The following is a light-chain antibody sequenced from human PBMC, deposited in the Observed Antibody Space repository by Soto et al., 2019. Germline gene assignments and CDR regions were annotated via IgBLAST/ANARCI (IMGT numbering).Light chain of an antibody. CDR3: QQYNTWTWT. J-gene: IGKJ1*01. V-gene: IGKV3-15*01. Sequence: EIVLTQSPATLSMSPGERATLSCRASQSVGTNLAWYRQIPGQAPSLLMYGAATGATGIPARFIGSGSGTEFTLTISSLQSEDFAIYYCQQYNTWTWTFGQGTRVEI. CDR1: QSVGTN. CDR2: GAA.